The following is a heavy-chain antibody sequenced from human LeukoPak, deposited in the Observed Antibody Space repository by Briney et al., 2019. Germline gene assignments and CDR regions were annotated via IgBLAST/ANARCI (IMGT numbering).Heavy chain of an antibody. J-gene: IGHJ3*01. D-gene: IGHD3/OR15-3a*01. CDR3: ARVIGLGRDGFDV. V-gene: IGHV3-48*01. CDR2: ISSSDSTTI. CDR1: GLTFSSSW. Sequence: PGGSLRLSCAVSGLTFSSSWMDWVRQAPGKGLEWVSYISSSDSTTIYYADSVKGQFTISRDNAKNSLYLQMNSLRAEDTAVYYCARVIGLGRDGFDVWGQGTVVTVSS.